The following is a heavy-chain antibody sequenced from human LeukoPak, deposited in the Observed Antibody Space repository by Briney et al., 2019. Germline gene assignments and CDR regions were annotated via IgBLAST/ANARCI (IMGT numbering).Heavy chain of an antibody. CDR2: MNPNSGNT. CDR3: ARGAYCGGDCYPQSPDYYYYGMDV. V-gene: IGHV1-8*01. D-gene: IGHD2-21*02. J-gene: IGHJ6*02. Sequence: GASVKVSCKASGYTFTSYDINRVRQATGQGLEWMGWMNPNSGNTGYAQKFQGRVTMTRNTSISTAYMELSSLRSEDTAVYYCARGAYCGGDCYPQSPDYYYYGMDVWGQGTTVTVSS. CDR1: GYTFTSYD.